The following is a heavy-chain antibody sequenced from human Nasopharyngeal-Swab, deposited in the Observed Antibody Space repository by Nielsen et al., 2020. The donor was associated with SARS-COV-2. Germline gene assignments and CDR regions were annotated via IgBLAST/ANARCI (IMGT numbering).Heavy chain of an antibody. CDR2: IYYSGST. V-gene: IGHV4-59*01. D-gene: IGHD3-10*01. J-gene: IGHJ6*02. CDR3: ARGGFSGSYSPYYYYGMDV. Sequence: WFRQPPGKGLEWIGYIYYSGSTNYNPSLKSRVTISVDTSKNQFSLKLSPVTAADTAVYYCARGGFSGSYSPYYYYGMDVWGQGTTVTVSS.